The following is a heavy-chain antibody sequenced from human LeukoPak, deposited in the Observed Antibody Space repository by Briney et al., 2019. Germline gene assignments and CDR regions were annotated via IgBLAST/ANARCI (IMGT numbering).Heavy chain of an antibody. V-gene: IGHV4-59*01. Sequence: PSETLSLTCTVSGGSIRSYYWSWIRQPPGKGLEWIGYIYYSGSTNYNPSLKSRVTISVDTSKNQFSLKLSSVTAADTAVYYCARVYYSSSYGYWYFDLWGRGTLVTVSS. J-gene: IGHJ2*01. D-gene: IGHD6-13*01. CDR1: GGSIRSYY. CDR3: ARVYYSSSYGYWYFDL. CDR2: IYYSGST.